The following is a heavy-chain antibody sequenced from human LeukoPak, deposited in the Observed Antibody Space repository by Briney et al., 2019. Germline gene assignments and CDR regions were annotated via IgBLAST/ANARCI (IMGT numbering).Heavy chain of an antibody. CDR2: IYYTGSS. Sequence: PSETLSLTCTVSGGSISSSDYYWGWIRQPPGKGLEWIGNIYYTGSSSYNSSLKSRVTISVDTSKNQFSLQLSSVTAADTAVYYCARENYCTNGVCWAFDPRGQGTLVTVSS. D-gene: IGHD2-8*01. J-gene: IGHJ5*02. CDR3: ARENYCTNGVCWAFDP. CDR1: GGSISSSDYY. V-gene: IGHV4-39*07.